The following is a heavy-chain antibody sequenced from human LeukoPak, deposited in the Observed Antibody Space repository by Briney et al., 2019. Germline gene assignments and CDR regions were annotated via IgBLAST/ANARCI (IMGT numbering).Heavy chain of an antibody. CDR2: TYYRSKWYN. J-gene: IGHJ4*02. CDR1: GDSVSSNSAA. Sequence: SQTLSLTCAISGDSVSSNSAAWNWIRQSPSRGLEWLGRTYYRSKWYNDYAVSVKSRITINPDTSKNQFSLQLNSVTPEDTAVYYCARGRYFDWLLGYYFDYWGQGTLVTVSS. CDR3: ARGRYFDWLLGYYFDY. D-gene: IGHD3-9*01. V-gene: IGHV6-1*01.